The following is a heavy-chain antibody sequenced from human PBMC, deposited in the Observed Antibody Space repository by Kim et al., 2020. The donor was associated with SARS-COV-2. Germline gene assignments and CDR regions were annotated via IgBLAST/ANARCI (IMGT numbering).Heavy chain of an antibody. CDR1: GASISSHY. V-gene: IGHV4-59*08. J-gene: IGHJ2*01. CDR3: ARHVSSYWYFDL. D-gene: IGHD2-8*01. Sequence: SETLSLTCTVSGASISSHYWTWIRQPPGKGLEWIGYIFHTGSTNYNPSLKSRITMSVDTSKNQFSLKLTSVIAADTPVYYCARHVSSYWYFDLWGRGTLVTVSS. CDR2: IFHTGST.